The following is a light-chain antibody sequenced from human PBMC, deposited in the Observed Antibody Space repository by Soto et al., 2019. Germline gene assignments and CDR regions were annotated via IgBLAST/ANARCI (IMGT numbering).Light chain of an antibody. CDR2: DAY. CDR3: QHYYSDSEA. Sequence: IQFTRCTSTLSESVGDRVTIKCRASQTISNWLAWYQQKPGKAPKVLIYDAYTLDGGVTSRFSGSGSGTEFTLTISCLQPDYFATYYCQHYYSDSEAVGRGTQVEIK. V-gene: IGKV1-5*01. J-gene: IGKJ4*01. CDR1: QTISNW.